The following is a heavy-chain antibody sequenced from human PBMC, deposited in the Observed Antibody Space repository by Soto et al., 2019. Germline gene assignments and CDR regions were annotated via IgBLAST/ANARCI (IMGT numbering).Heavy chain of an antibody. Sequence: LSLTRSVSGAALNSGNYYWSWIRQAPGKGLEWIGHIYVTGAVDYNPSLRDRITISQDTSERQFSLNLRLVTAADTAVYYCARLRIATNNYKWFDPWGQGTLVTVSS. CDR1: GAALNSGNYY. V-gene: IGHV4-31*03. J-gene: IGHJ5*02. CDR2: IYVTGAV. D-gene: IGHD2-21*01. CDR3: ARLRIATNNYKWFDP.